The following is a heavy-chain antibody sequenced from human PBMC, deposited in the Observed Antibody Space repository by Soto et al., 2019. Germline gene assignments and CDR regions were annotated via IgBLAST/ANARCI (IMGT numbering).Heavy chain of an antibody. J-gene: IGHJ4*02. V-gene: IGHV4-30-4*01. Sequence: SETLSLTCTVSGGSISSGDYYWSWIRQPPGKGLEWIGYIYYSGSTYYNPSLKSRVTISVDTSKNQFSLKLSSVTAADTAVYYCARGSYYYDSSGYYHDWGQGPLGTVS. D-gene: IGHD3-22*01. CDR1: GGSISSGDYY. CDR2: IYYSGST. CDR3: ARGSYYYDSSGYYHD.